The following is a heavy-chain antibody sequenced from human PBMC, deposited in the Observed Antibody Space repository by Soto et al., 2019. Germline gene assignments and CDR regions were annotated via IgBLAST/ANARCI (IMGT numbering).Heavy chain of an antibody. CDR2: IIPIFGTT. J-gene: IGHJ5*02. CDR3: AKDGGADGYFGNWLDP. D-gene: IGHD5-12*01. V-gene: IGHV1-69*15. CDR1: GGTFSNYA. Sequence: QVHLVQSGAEVKKPGSSVNVSCKASGGTFSNYAITWVRQAPGQGLEWVGRIIPIFGTTNVAQTFQGRVTITADESTTTAYMELSGLRSDDTAVYYCAKDGGADGYFGNWLDPWGQGTLVTVSS.